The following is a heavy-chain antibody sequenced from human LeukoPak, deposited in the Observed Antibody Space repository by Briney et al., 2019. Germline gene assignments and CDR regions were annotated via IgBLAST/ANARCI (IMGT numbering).Heavy chain of an antibody. Sequence: PGGSLRLSCAASGFTFSSYSMNWVRQAPGKGLEWVSSISSSSSSYIYYADSVKGRFTISRDNAKNSLYLQMNSLRAEDTAVYYCARGHDCGDYSVDYWGQGTLVTVSS. D-gene: IGHD4-17*01. CDR1: GFTFSSYS. CDR3: ARGHDCGDYSVDY. J-gene: IGHJ4*02. CDR2: ISSSSSSYI. V-gene: IGHV3-21*01.